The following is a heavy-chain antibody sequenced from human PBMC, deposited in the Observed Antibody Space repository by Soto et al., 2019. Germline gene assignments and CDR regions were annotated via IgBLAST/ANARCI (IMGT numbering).Heavy chain of an antibody. CDR2: TNQHGNRI. Sequence: EIQLVESGGGLVQPGGSLRLSCAASGFIFSANWMSWLRQPPGKGLEWVAHTNQHGNRIYDVDSVSGRFAIPRDNAKSSLYLQMNSLLVDVTAVYYCVSWDDIVVSSDWGQGILVTVSS. J-gene: IGHJ4*02. D-gene: IGHD5-12*01. V-gene: IGHV3-7*01. CDR3: VSWDDIVVSSD. CDR1: GFIFSANW.